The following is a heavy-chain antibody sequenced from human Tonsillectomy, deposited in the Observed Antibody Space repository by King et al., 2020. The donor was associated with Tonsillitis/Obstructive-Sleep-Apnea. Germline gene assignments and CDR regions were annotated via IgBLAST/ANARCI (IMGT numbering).Heavy chain of an antibody. Sequence: LQLQESGPGLVKPSETLSLTCTVSGGSISSSSYYWGWIRQPPGEGLEWIGSIYYSGSTYYNPSLKSRVTISVDTSKNQFSLKLSSVTAADTAVYYCARRRRHSSGSFDYWAEVTLVTVSP. V-gene: IGHV4-39*01. D-gene: IGHD3-22*01. J-gene: IGHJ4*02. CDR1: GGSISSSSYY. CDR2: IYYSGST. CDR3: ARRRRHSSGSFDY.